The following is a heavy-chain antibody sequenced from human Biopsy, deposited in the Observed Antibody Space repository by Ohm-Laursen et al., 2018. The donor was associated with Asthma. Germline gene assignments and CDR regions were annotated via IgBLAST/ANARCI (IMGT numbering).Heavy chain of an antibody. Sequence: SLRLSCAASGFTFSSYGMHWVRQAPGKGLEWVAVISYDGSNKYYADSVKGRFTISRDNSKNTLYLQMNSLRAEDAAVYYCAKRGSYFDYWGQGTLVTVSS. CDR3: AKRGSYFDY. CDR2: ISYDGSNK. J-gene: IGHJ4*02. D-gene: IGHD1-26*01. CDR1: GFTFSSYG. V-gene: IGHV3-30*18.